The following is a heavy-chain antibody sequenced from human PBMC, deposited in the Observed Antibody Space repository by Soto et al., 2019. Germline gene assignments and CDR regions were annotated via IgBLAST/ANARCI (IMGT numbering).Heavy chain of an antibody. CDR3: ARDNRYNWNDEGWFDP. CDR1: GYSFSDYD. CDR2: MNPNSGNT. Sequence: QVQLVQSGAEVKKPGASVKASCKASGYSFSDYDINWVRQATGQGPEWMGWMNPNSGNTGYAQKFQGRVTMTRNTSINTAYMELSSLGSEDTAVYYCARDNRYNWNDEGWFDPWGQGTLVTVSS. D-gene: IGHD1-20*01. V-gene: IGHV1-8*01. J-gene: IGHJ5*02.